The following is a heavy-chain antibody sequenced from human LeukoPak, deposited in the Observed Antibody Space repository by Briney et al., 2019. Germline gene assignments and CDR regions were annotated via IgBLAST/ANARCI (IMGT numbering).Heavy chain of an antibody. V-gene: IGHV3-48*03. J-gene: IGHJ4*02. CDR3: ARESYYGDYVPYFDY. CDR2: ISSSGSTI. CDR1: GFTFSSYE. D-gene: IGHD4-17*01. Sequence: GGSLRPSCAASGFTFSSYEMNWVRQAPGKGLEWVSYISSSGSTIYYADSVKGRFTISRDNAKNSLYLQMNSLRAEDTAVYYCARESYYGDYVPYFDYWGQGTLVTVSS.